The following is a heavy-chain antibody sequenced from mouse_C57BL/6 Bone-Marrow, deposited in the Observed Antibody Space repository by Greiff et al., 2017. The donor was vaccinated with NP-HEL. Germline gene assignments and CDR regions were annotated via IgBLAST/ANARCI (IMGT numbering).Heavy chain of an antibody. CDR3: ARSYDYNAMDY. CDR2: IYPGSGST. D-gene: IGHD2-12*01. J-gene: IGHJ4*01. V-gene: IGHV1-55*01. Sequence: VQLQQSGAELVKPGASVKMSCKASGYTFTSYWITWVKQRPGQGLEWIGDIYPGSGSTNYNEKFKSKATLTVDTSSSTAYMQLSSLTSEDSAVYYCARSYDYNAMDYWGQGTSVTVSS. CDR1: GYTFTSYW.